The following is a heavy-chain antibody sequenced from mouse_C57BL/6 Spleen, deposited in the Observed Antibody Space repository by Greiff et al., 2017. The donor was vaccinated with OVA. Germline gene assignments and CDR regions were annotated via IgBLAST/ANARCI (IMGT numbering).Heavy chain of an antibody. J-gene: IGHJ4*01. CDR3: AREGYDYDGGLGAMDY. D-gene: IGHD2-4*01. CDR2: IHPNSGST. V-gene: IGHV1-64*01. Sequence: QVQLQQPGAELVKPGASVKLSCKASGYTFTSYWMHWVKQRPGQGLEWIGMIHPNSGSTNYNEKFKGKATLTVDKSSSTAYMQLSSLTSEDSAVYYWAREGYDYDGGLGAMDYWGQGTSVTVSS. CDR1: GYTFTSYW.